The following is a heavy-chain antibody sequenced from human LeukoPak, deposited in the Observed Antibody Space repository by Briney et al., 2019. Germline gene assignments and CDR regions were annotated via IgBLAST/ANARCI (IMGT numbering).Heavy chain of an antibody. CDR2: INTNTGNP. J-gene: IGHJ6*02. Sequence: ASVKVSCKASGYTFTSYAMNWVRQAPGQGLEWMGWINTNTGNPTCAQGFTGRFVFSLDTSVSTAYLQISSLKAEDTAVYYCARERYSGSYLWITHYYYYYGMDVWGQGTTVTVSS. D-gene: IGHD1-26*01. CDR3: ARERYSGSYLWITHYYYYYGMDV. CDR1: GYTFTSYA. V-gene: IGHV7-4-1*02.